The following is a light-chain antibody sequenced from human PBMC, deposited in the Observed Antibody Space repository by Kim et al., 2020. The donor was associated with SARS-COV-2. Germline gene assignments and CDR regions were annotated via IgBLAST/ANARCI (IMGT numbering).Light chain of an antibody. CDR2: DAS. Sequence: EIVLTQSPATLSLSPGERAILSCRASQSISTYLGWYQHKPGQGPRLLLYDASTRAAGVPAKFSGRGSGTDFTLTISNVEPEDFAVYYCQQRSNWPRTFGQGTKVDIK. CDR1: QSISTY. CDR3: QQRSNWPRT. J-gene: IGKJ1*01. V-gene: IGKV3-11*01.